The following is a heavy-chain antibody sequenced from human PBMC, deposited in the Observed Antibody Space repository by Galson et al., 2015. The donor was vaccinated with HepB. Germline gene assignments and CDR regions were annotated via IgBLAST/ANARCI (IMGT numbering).Heavy chain of an antibody. J-gene: IGHJ4*02. V-gene: IGHV6-1*01. Sequence: CAISGDSVSSNSAAWNWIRQSPSRGLEWLGRTYYRSKWCNDYAVSVKSRITISPDTSKNQFSLQLNSVTPEDTAVYYCARETYYYDSRVFDYWGQGTLVTVSS. CDR2: TYYRSKWCN. D-gene: IGHD3-22*01. CDR1: GDSVSSNSAA. CDR3: ARETYYYDSRVFDY.